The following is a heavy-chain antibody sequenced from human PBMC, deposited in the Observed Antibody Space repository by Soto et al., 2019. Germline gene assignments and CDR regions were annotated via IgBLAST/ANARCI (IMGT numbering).Heavy chain of an antibody. Sequence: GGSLRLSCAASGFTFSSYGMHWVRQAPGKGLEWVAVISYDGSNKYYADSVKGRFTISRDNSKNTLYLQMNSLRAEDTAVYYCAKEGPADSSSWTQLDYWGQGTLVTVCS. V-gene: IGHV3-30*18. D-gene: IGHD6-13*01. CDR3: AKEGPADSSSWTQLDY. CDR2: ISYDGSNK. CDR1: GFTFSSYG. J-gene: IGHJ4*02.